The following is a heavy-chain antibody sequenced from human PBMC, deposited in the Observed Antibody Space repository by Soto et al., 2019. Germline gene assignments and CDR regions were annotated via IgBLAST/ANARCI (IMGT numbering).Heavy chain of an antibody. CDR1: GGSVSSGDYY. V-gene: IGHV4-30-4*08. J-gene: IGHJ4*02. CDR2: ISNSGST. Sequence: PSETLSLTCTVSGGSVSSGDYYWSWIRQPPGKGLEWIGYISNSGSTYYNPSLKSRVTISVDTSQNQFSLKLSSVTAADTAVYYCAREAGSPTGYYFDYWGQGTLVTVSS. D-gene: IGHD2-15*01. CDR3: AREAGSPTGYYFDY.